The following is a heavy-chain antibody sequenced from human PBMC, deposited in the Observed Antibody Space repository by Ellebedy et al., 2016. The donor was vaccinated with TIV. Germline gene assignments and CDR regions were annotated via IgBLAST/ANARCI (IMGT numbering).Heavy chain of an antibody. CDR2: ISSSSSTI. J-gene: IGHJ4*02. D-gene: IGHD3-10*01. CDR1: GFTFSSYS. Sequence: GGSLRLSXAASGFTFSSYSMNWVRQAPGKGLEWVSYISSSSSTIYYADSVKGRFTISRDNAKNSLYLQMNSLRDEDTAVYYCARGPVQYYYGSGIYYFDYWGQGTLVTVSS. CDR3: ARGPVQYYYGSGIYYFDY. V-gene: IGHV3-48*02.